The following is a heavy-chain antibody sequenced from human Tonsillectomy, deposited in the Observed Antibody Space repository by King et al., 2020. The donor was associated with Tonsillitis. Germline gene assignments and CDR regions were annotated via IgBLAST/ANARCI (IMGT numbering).Heavy chain of an antibody. CDR3: ARGEGAAYGDKYSYYYYGMDV. V-gene: IGHV3-48*02. J-gene: IGHJ6*02. Sequence: VQLVESGGGLVQPGGSLRLSCAASGFIFSSYSMNWVRQAPGKGLEWVSHISSRSSGIYYADSVKGRFTISRDNAKNSLFLQMSSLRDEDTAVYYCARGEGAAYGDKYSYYYYGMDVWGQGTTVTVSS. CDR1: GFIFSSYS. D-gene: IGHD4-17*01. CDR2: ISSRSSGI.